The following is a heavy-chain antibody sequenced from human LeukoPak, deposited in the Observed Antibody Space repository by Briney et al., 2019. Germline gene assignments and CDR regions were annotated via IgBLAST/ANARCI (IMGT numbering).Heavy chain of an antibody. CDR3: ARVNRYCSITDCGMDYGMDV. J-gene: IGHJ6*02. CDR2: IIPIFGIA. V-gene: IGHV1-69*04. CDR1: AGTFSSYS. D-gene: IGHD2-2*01. Sequence: SVKVSCKASAGTFSSYSISWVRQAPRKRLEWMVRIIPIFGIANYAQKFQGSVTIIADKSTITAYKELSSLRCEDAAVYYCARVNRYCSITDCGMDYGMDVWGQGTTVTVSS.